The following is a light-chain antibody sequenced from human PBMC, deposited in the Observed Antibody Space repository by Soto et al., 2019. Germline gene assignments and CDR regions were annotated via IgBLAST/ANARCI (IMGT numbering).Light chain of an antibody. CDR2: DAS. J-gene: IGKJ4*01. CDR1: QSVSSY. Sequence: EIVLTQSPATLSLSPGERATLSCSASQSVSSYLAWYQQKPGQAPRLLISDASNRATDIPARFSGSGSGTDFTLTISSLEPEDFAVYYCQQRSNWPPLTFGGGTKVEIK. CDR3: QQRSNWPPLT. V-gene: IGKV3-11*01.